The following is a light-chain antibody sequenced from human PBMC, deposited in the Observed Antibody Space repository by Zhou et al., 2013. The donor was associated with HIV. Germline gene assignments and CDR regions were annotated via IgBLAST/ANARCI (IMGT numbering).Light chain of an antibody. CDR1: QSVGSR. CDR2: AAS. J-gene: IGKJ4*01. Sequence: EIVMTQSPATLSVSPGERATLSCRASQSVGSRLAWYQQKPGQAPRLLIYAASTRATGIPARFSGSGSGTEFALTISGLQFEDFAVYFCQQYNDWPLTFGGGTERWRIK. V-gene: IGKV3D-15*01. CDR3: QQYNDWPLT.